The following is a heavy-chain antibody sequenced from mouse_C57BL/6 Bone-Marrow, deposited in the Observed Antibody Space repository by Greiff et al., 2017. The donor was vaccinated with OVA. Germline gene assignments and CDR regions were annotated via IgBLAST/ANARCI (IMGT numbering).Heavy chain of an antibody. J-gene: IGHJ3*01. V-gene: IGHV2-2*01. Sequence: QVHVKQSGPGLVQPSQSLSITCTVSGFSLTSYGVHWVRQSPGQGLEWLGVIWRGGSTDYNEAFISRLSISKDDSKGQVFFKMNSLQADDTAIYYCANCYGSSYGFAYWGQGTLVTVS. D-gene: IGHD1-1*01. CDR3: ANCYGSSYGFAY. CDR1: GFSLTSYG. CDR2: IWRGGST.